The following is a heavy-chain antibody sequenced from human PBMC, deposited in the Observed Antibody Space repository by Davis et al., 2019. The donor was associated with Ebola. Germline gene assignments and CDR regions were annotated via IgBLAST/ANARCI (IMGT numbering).Heavy chain of an antibody. V-gene: IGHV3-30-3*01. CDR1: GFSFSSYV. CDR3: AKSGYCTDKCDAFDW. CDR2: ISYDGHSK. J-gene: IGHJ4*02. D-gene: IGHD2-8*02. Sequence: GESLKISCAASGFSFSSYVMHWVRQAPGKGLEWVALISYDGHSKYYADSVKGRFTISRDNSKNTVYLQMDSLGAEDTAIYYCAKSGYCTDKCDAFDWWGQGTLVTVSS.